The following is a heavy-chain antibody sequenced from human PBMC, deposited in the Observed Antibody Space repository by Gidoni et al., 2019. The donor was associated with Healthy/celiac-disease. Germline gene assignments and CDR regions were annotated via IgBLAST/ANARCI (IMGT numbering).Heavy chain of an antibody. J-gene: IGHJ5*02. CDR1: SSYA. CDR2: ISYDGSNK. CDR3: ARGVGLTRGWFDP. Sequence: SSYAMHWVRQAPGKGLEWVAVISYDGSNKYYADSVKGRFTISRDNSKNTLYLQMNSLRAEDTAVYYCARGVGLTRGWFDPWGQGTLVTVSS. D-gene: IGHD3-9*01. V-gene: IGHV3-30*04.